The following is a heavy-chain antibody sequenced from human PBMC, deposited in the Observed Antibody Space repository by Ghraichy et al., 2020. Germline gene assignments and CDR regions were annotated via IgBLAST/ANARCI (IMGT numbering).Heavy chain of an antibody. CDR2: IYWDDDK. J-gene: IGHJ4*02. D-gene: IGHD3-10*01. CDR1: GFSLSTSGVG. V-gene: IGHV2-5*02. Sequence: SGPTLVKPTQTLTPTCTFSGFSLSTSGVGVGWIRQPPGKALEWLALIYWDDDKRYSPSLKSRLTITKDTSKNQVVLTMTNMDPVDTATYYCARPRFYYGSGSYSFDYWGQGTLVTVSS. CDR3: ARPRFYYGSGSYSFDY.